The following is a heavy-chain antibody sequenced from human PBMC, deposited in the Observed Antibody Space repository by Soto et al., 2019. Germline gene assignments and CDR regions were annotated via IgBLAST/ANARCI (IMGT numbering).Heavy chain of an antibody. V-gene: IGHV1-24*01. CDR2: FDPEDGET. Sequence: ASVKVSCKVSGYTLTELSMHRVRQAPGKGLEWMGGFDPEDGETIYAQKFQGRVTMTEDTSTDTAYMELSSLRSEDTAVYYCATDFFHSSGSPVDYWGQGTLVTVSS. D-gene: IGHD3-22*01. CDR1: GYTLTELS. J-gene: IGHJ4*02. CDR3: ATDFFHSSGSPVDY.